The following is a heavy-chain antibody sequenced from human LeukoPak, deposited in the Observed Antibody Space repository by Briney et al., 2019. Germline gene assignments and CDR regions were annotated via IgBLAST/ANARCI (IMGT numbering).Heavy chain of an antibody. CDR1: GGSISSSSYY. D-gene: IGHD3-22*01. Sequence: SETLSLTCTVSGGSISSSSYYWGWIRQPPGKGLEWIGSIYYSGSTYYNPSLKSRVTISVDTSKNQFSLKLSSVTAADTAVYYCARGRFYDSLATGTFDIWGQGRTVTVSS. CDR3: ARGRFYDSLATGTFDI. J-gene: IGHJ3*02. V-gene: IGHV4-39*01. CDR2: IYYSGST.